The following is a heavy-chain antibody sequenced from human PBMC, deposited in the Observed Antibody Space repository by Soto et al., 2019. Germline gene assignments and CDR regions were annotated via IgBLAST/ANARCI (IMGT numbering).Heavy chain of an antibody. J-gene: IGHJ5*02. D-gene: IGHD3-10*01. CDR2: IYYSGST. Sequence: SETLSLTCTVSGGSISSYYWSWIRQPPGKGLEWIGYIYYSGSTNYNPSLQSRVTISVDTSKNQFSLKLRSVNAADTAVYYCARAGFGGFEGNWFDPWGQGTLVTVSS. V-gene: IGHV4-59*01. CDR1: GGSISSYY. CDR3: ARAGFGGFEGNWFDP.